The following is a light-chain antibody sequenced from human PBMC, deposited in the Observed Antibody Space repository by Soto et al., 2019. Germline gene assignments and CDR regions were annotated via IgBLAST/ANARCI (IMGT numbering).Light chain of an antibody. Sequence: DVQMTQSPSTLSASIGDRVFITCRASQSVGTWLAWYQQKPGKAPDLLIYDASNLESGVPSRFSGSGSGTEFTLTINGLQPADFATYYFQQYYVYPLTFGGGTKVEIE. CDR2: DAS. CDR3: QQYYVYPLT. CDR1: QSVGTW. V-gene: IGKV1-5*01. J-gene: IGKJ4*01.